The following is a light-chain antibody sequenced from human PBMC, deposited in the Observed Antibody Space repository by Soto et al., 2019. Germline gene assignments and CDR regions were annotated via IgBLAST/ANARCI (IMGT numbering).Light chain of an antibody. V-gene: IGLV1-40*01. Sequence: QSALTQPPSVSGAPGQRVTISCTGSSSNIGAGYDVHWYQQVPGTAPKLLIYGNNNRPSGVPDRFSGSTSGTSASLAITGLQAEDEADYYCQSYDRSVSATYVFGTGTKVTVL. J-gene: IGLJ1*01. CDR1: SSNIGAGYD. CDR2: GNN. CDR3: QSYDRSVSATYV.